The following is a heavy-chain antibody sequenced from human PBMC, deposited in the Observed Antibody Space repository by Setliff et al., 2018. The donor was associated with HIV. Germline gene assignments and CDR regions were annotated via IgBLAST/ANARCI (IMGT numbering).Heavy chain of an antibody. Sequence: ASVKVSCKASGYTFTGHYLHWVRQAPGQGLERLGWVNPNSGDAIYAQNFQGGVTMTRDTSINAAYMELRGLRSDDTAVYYCARNFGLSPSGKYYYYYGMDIWGQGTTVTVSS. V-gene: IGHV1-2*02. J-gene: IGHJ6*02. D-gene: IGHD3-10*01. CDR1: GYTFTGHY. CDR3: ARNFGLSPSGKYYYYYGMDI. CDR2: VNPNSGDA.